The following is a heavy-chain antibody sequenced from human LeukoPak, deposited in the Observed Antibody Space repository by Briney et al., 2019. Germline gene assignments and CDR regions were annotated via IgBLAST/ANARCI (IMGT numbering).Heavy chain of an antibody. CDR2: ISGSGGST. D-gene: IGHD2-2*01. V-gene: IGHV3-23*01. J-gene: IGHJ4*02. CDR3: AKDFIVVVPAAHSGLDY. CDR1: GFTFSSYA. Sequence: GGSLRLSCAASGFTFSSYAMSWVRQAPGKGLEWVSAISGSGGSTYYADSVKGRFTISRDDSKNTLYLQMNSLRAEDTAVYYCAKDFIVVVPAAHSGLDYWGQGTLVTVSS.